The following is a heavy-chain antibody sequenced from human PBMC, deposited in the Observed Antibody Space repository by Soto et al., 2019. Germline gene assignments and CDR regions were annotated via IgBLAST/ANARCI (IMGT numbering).Heavy chain of an antibody. CDR1: GGSISSYY. Sequence: QVQLQESGPGLVKPSETLSLTCTVSGGSISSYYWSWIRQPPGKGLEWIGYIYYSGSTNYNPSLNSRVSISVDTSKNQFSLKLSSVTAADTAVDYCAGKRISPYYFDYWGQGTLVTVSS. D-gene: IGHD3-10*01. CDR3: AGKRISPYYFDY. J-gene: IGHJ4*02. V-gene: IGHV4-59*01. CDR2: IYYSGST.